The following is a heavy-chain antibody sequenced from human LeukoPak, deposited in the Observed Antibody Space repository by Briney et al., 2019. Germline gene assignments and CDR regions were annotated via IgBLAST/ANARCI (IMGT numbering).Heavy chain of an antibody. CDR1: GGSISSYY. CDR3: ARGQRSRGLGY. J-gene: IGHJ4*02. V-gene: IGHV4-59*12. D-gene: IGHD3-10*01. Sequence: SETLSLTCTVSGGSISSYYWSWIRQPPGKGLEWIGYIYYSGSTNYNPSLKSRVTISVDTSKNQFSLKLSSVTAADTAVYYCARGQRSRGLGYWGQGTLVTVSS. CDR2: IYYSGST.